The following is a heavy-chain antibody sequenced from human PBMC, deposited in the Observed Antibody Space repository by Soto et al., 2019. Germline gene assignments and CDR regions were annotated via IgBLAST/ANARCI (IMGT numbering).Heavy chain of an antibody. CDR2: ISSTSNTI. J-gene: IGHJ6*02. CDR3: ASAKYSEDYIYYYYGMDV. D-gene: IGHD5-12*01. Sequence: EVQLVESGGGMVQPGGSLRLSCAASGFSFSSYSMNWVRQAPGKGLEWVSYISSTSNTIYYADSVKGRFTISRDNAKNSLCLQMNSLRDEDTAVYYCASAKYSEDYIYYYYGMDVWGQGTTVTVAS. CDR1: GFSFSSYS. V-gene: IGHV3-48*02.